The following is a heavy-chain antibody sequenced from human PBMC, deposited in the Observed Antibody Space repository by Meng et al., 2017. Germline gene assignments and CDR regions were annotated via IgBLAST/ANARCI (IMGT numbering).Heavy chain of an antibody. D-gene: IGHD7-27*01. V-gene: IGHV4-4*02. J-gene: IGHJ4*02. CDR2: IYHSGST. Sequence: QVQLQWPGPGLGKPSGTLSLTCAVSGGSISSSNWGSWVRQPPGKGLEWIGEIYHSGSTNYNPSLKSRVTISVDKSKNQFSLKLSSVTAADTAVYYCARIGDWGSTRYFDYWGQGTLVTVSS. CDR3: ARIGDWGSTRYFDY. CDR1: GGSISSSNW.